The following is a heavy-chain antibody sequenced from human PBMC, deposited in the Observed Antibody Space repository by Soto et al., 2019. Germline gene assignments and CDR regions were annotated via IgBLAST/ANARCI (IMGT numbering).Heavy chain of an antibody. CDR1: GYTFTSYG. CDR2: ISAYNGNT. Sequence: ASVKVSCKASGYTFTSYGISWVRQAPGQGLEWMGWISAYNGNTNYAQKLQGRVIMTTDTSTSTAYMELRSLRSDDTAVYYCARVSGIAAKKTKNGVFEFWGQGTLVTVSS. J-gene: IGHJ3*01. CDR3: ARVSGIAAKKTKNGVFEF. D-gene: IGHD6-13*01. V-gene: IGHV1-18*01.